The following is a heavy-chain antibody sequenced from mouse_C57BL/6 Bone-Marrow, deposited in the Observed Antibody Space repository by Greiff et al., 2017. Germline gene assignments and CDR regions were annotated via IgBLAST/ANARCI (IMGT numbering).Heavy chain of an antibody. CDR3: ASHSNYDYAMDD. CDR1: GFSLTSSG. V-gene: IGHV2-2*01. D-gene: IGHD2-5*01. J-gene: IGHJ4*01. CDR2: IWSGGST. Sequence: QVQLKESGPGLVQPSQSLSITCTVSGFSLTSSGVHWVRQSPGKGLEWLGVIWSGGSTDYNAAFISRLSISKDNSKSQVFFKMNSLQADDTDICYCASHSNYDYAMDDWGQGTSVTVSS.